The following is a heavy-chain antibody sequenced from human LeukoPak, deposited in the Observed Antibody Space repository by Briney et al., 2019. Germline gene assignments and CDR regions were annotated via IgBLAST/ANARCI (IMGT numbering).Heavy chain of an antibody. D-gene: IGHD3-22*01. CDR1: GFTFSSYA. V-gene: IGHV3-23*01. Sequence: GGSLRLSCAAFGFTFSSYALSWVRQAPGKGLEWVSFISGSGAGTYYADSVKGRFTISRDNSKNTLYLQMNSLRAEDTAVYYCAKETYYLDSSGYNPPFDYWGQGTLVTVSS. CDR3: AKETYYLDSSGYNPPFDY. CDR2: ISGSGAGT. J-gene: IGHJ4*02.